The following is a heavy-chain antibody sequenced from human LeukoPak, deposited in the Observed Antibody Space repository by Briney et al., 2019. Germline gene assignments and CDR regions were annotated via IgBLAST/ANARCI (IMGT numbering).Heavy chain of an antibody. CDR1: GGXISSYY. CDR3: ARVTEAVADALDI. D-gene: IGHD6-19*01. Sequence: SETLSLTCTVSGGXISSYYCSWIRQPPGKGLEWIGYIYYSGSTNYNPSLKSRVTISVDTSKNQFSLKLSSVTAADTAVYYCARVTEAVADALDIWGQGTMVTVSS. J-gene: IGHJ3*02. CDR2: IYYSGST. V-gene: IGHV4-59*01.